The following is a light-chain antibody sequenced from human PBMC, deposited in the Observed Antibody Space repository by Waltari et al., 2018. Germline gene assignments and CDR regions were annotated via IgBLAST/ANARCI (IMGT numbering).Light chain of an antibody. CDR2: KSS. J-gene: IGKJ1*01. Sequence: DLQMIPPPSTLSAAVADRVTIACRARPRVSTWVAWHQQKPGKAPNLLIYKSSTIESGVPSRFSGSGSGTEFTLTITSLQPDDCATYYCEHYSGYSRTFGQGTKVEVK. CDR3: EHYSGYSRT. V-gene: IGKV1-5*03. CDR1: PRVSTW.